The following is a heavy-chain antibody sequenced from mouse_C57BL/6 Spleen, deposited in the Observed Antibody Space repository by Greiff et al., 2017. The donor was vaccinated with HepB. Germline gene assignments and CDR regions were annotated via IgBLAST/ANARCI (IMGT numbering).Heavy chain of an antibody. J-gene: IGHJ2*01. CDR2: IRNKANGYTT. CDR1: GFTFTDYY. Sequence: EVKVVESGGGLVQPGGSLSLSCAASGFTFTDYYMSWVRQPPGKALEWLGFIRNKANGYTTEYSASVKGRLTISRDNSQSIHYLQMNALRAEDSATYYCARYLYYFDCWGQGTTLTVSS. CDR3: ARYLYYFDC. V-gene: IGHV7-3*01.